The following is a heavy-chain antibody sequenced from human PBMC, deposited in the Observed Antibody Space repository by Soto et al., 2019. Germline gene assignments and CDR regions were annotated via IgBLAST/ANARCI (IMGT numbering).Heavy chain of an antibody. CDR1: GFSLSDYS. CDR2: ISSSSSFI. CDR3: AGSSDDARDN. D-gene: IGHD1-26*01. J-gene: IGHJ4*02. Sequence: EVQLVESGGGLVKPGVSLRLSCAASGFSLSDYSMNWIRQAPGKGLEWVASISSSSSFIHYAESMKGRFTSSRDNAKNSLYRQMHSLSAEDTAVYYCAGSSDDARDNWGQGTLVTVSS. V-gene: IGHV3-21*01.